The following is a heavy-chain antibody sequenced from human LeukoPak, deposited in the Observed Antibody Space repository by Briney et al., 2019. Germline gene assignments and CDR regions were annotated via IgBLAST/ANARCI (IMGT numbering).Heavy chain of an antibody. J-gene: IGHJ6*03. CDR2: ISGSGGST. V-gene: IGHV3-23*01. D-gene: IGHD6-13*01. CDR3: AKVSDSSSWYYYYYMDV. Sequence: GGSLRLSCAASGFTFSSYGMSWVRQAPGKGLEWVSAISGSGGSTYYADSVKGRFTISRDNSKNTLYLQMNSLRAEDTAVYYCAKVSDSSSWYYYYYMDVWGKGTTVTISS. CDR1: GFTFSSYG.